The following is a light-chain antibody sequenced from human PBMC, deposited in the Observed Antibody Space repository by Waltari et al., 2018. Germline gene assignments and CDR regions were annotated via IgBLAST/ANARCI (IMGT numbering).Light chain of an antibody. CDR2: DAS. Sequence: EVLLIQSQATQSFSPGDRATPSCSASQSVSVSLAGYQQKPGQAPRILIYDASDRATGVPARFSGRGSGTDFGLTISSLEPEDFAVYYCQQRTDRPPVTFGQGTRVEMK. J-gene: IGKJ1*01. CDR1: QSVSVS. CDR3: QQRTDRPPVT. V-gene: IGKV3-11*01.